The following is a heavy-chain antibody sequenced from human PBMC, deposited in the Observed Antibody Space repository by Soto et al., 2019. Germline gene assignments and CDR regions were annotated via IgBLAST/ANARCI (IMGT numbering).Heavy chain of an antibody. CDR2: IYYSGST. V-gene: IGHV4-31*03. Sequence: SETLSLTCTVSGGSISSGGDYWSWIRQHPGKGLEWIGYIYYSGSTYYNPSLKSRVTISVDTSKNQFSLKLSSVTAADTAVYYCARGRYGSGSYRRTQPTDYYYYYMDVWGKGTTVTVSS. D-gene: IGHD3-10*01. CDR3: ARGRYGSGSYRRTQPTDYYYYYMDV. CDR1: GGSISSGGDY. J-gene: IGHJ6*03.